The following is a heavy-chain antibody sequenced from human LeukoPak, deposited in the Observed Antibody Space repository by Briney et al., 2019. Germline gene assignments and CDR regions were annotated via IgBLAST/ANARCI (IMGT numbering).Heavy chain of an antibody. Sequence: GGSLRLSCAASGFTFSSYAMSWVRQAPGKGLEWVSAISGSGSSTYYAGSVKGRFTISRDNSKNTLYLQMNSLRAEDTAVYYCAKMDTVVVVAARIFDYWGQGTLVTVSS. CDR1: GFTFSSYA. CDR3: AKMDTVVVVAARIFDY. J-gene: IGHJ4*02. D-gene: IGHD2-15*01. V-gene: IGHV3-23*01. CDR2: ISGSGSST.